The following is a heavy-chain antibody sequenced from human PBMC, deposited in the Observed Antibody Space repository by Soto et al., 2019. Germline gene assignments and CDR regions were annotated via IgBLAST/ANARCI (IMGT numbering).Heavy chain of an antibody. D-gene: IGHD6-19*01. V-gene: IGHV4-59*01. CDR1: GGSISSYY. CDR3: AVMGSGWYVDY. CDR2: IYYSGST. Sequence: QVQLQESGPGLVKPSETLSLTCTVSGGSISSYYWSWIRQPPGKGLEWIGYIYYSGSTNYNPSLKSRVTISVDTSKNQFSLKLSSVTAADTAVYYGAVMGSGWYVDYWGQGPLVTVSS. J-gene: IGHJ4*02.